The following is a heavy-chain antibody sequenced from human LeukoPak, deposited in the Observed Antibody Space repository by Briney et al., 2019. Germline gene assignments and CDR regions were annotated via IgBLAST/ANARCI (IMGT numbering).Heavy chain of an antibody. Sequence: SETLSLTCTVSGGSISSGDYYWSWIRQPPGKGLEWIAYISHSGGTYYNPSLKSRATISLDTSRNQFSLKLSSVTAADTAVYYCARGVVDTAMSNAFDIWGQGTMVTVSS. J-gene: IGHJ3*02. CDR1: GGSISSGDYY. V-gene: IGHV4-30-4*02. CDR3: ARGVVDTAMSNAFDI. D-gene: IGHD5-18*01. CDR2: ISHSGGT.